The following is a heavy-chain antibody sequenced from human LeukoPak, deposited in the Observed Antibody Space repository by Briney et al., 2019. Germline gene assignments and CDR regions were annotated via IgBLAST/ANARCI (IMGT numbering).Heavy chain of an antibody. CDR2: IRFDGSKR. CDR1: GFIFSRYG. J-gene: IGHJ6*03. D-gene: IGHD3-10*02. V-gene: IGHV3-30*02. Sequence: GGSLRLSCVASGFIFSRYGMHWVRQAPGKGLEWVAYIRFDGSKRYYANSVKGRVTISRDTSKNTLYLQMNNLRVEDTAVYYCAKDQYTSNYVPTALDVWVKGTTITISS. CDR3: AKDQYTSNYVPTALDV.